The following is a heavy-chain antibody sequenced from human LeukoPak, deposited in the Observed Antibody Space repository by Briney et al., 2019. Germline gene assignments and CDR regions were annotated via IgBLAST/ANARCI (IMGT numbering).Heavy chain of an antibody. CDR1: GGSISSSSYY. D-gene: IGHD5-12*01. J-gene: IGHJ4*02. CDR2: IYYSGST. CDR3: ARHGRGYSCNVVDY. V-gene: IGHV4-39*01. Sequence: PSETLSLTCTVSGGSISSSSYYWGWIRQPPGKGLEWIGSIYYSGSTYYNSSLKSRLTISVDTSKNQFSLKLSSVTAADTAVYYCARHGRGYSCNVVDYWGQGTLVIVSS.